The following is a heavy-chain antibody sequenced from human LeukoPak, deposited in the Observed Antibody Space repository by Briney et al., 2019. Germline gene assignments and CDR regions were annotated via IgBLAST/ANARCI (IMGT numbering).Heavy chain of an antibody. D-gene: IGHD4-17*01. V-gene: IGHV3-30*02. CDR1: GFTFSSYG. CDR3: AKVPISDYGDYVRY. Sequence: GGSLRLSCAASGFTFSSYGMHWVRQAPGKGLEWVAFIRYDGSNKYYADSVKGRFTISRDNSKNTLYLQMNSLRAVDTAVYYCAKVPISDYGDYVRYWGQGTLVTVSS. J-gene: IGHJ4*02. CDR2: IRYDGSNK.